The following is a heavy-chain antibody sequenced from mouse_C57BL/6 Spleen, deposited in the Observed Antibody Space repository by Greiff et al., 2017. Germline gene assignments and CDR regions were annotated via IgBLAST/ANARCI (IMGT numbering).Heavy chain of an antibody. D-gene: IGHD4-1*01. CDR1: GFTFSSYA. V-gene: IGHV5-9-1*02. CDR2: ISSGGDYI. CDR3: TRDWDGGYAMDY. Sequence: EVKLMESGEGLVKPGGSLKLSCAASGFTFSSYAMSWVRQTPEKRLEWVAYISSGGDYIYYADTVKGRFTISRDNARNTLYLQMSSLKSEDTAMYYCTRDWDGGYAMDYWGQGTSVTVSS. J-gene: IGHJ4*01.